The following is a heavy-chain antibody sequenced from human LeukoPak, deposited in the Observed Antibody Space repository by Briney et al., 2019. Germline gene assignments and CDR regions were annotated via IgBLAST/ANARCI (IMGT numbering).Heavy chain of an antibody. Sequence: PGGSLRLSCAASGFTFSSYWMSWVRQAPGKGLEGVANIKQDGSEKYYVDSGKGRFTISRDNAKNSLYLQMNSLRAEDTAVYYCARGTGYCSGGSCYSGHNWFDPWGQGTLVTVSS. CDR3: ARGTGYCSGGSCYSGHNWFDP. D-gene: IGHD2-15*01. J-gene: IGHJ5*02. CDR1: GFTFSSYW. V-gene: IGHV3-7*01. CDR2: IKQDGSEK.